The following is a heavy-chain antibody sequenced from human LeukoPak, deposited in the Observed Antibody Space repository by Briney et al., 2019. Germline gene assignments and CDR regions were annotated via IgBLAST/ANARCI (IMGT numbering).Heavy chain of an antibody. CDR3: ARGIGYSYGTEYYFDY. Sequence: GRFLRLSCAASGFTFNTYPIHWVRQAPGKGLEWVAVISFDGNNKYYADSVKGRFTISRDNAKNSLYLQMNSLRAEDTAVYYCARGIGYSYGTEYYFDYWGQGTLVTVSS. CDR1: GFTFNTYP. V-gene: IGHV3-30-3*01. J-gene: IGHJ4*02. CDR2: ISFDGNNK. D-gene: IGHD5-18*01.